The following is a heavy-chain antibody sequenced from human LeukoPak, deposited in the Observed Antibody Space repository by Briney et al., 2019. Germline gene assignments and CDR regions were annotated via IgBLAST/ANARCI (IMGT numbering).Heavy chain of an antibody. D-gene: IGHD3-10*01. Sequence: SETLSLTCTVSGGSISSYYWSWVRQPPGKGLEWIGYISYSGSTNYNPSLKSRVTISADTSKNQFSLKLSSVTAADTALYYCARGSGGSGSNFDYWGQGTLVTVSS. CDR1: GGSISSYY. CDR2: ISYSGST. J-gene: IGHJ4*02. CDR3: ARGSGGSGSNFDY. V-gene: IGHV4-59*01.